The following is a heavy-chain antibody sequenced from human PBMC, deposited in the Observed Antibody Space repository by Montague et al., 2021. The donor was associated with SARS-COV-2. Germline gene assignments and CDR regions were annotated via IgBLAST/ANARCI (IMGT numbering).Heavy chain of an antibody. CDR3: AKPLATGNYYY. CDR2: ISYRGDP. Sequence: SETLSLTCTVSGGSISSSNYYWGWVRQPPGKGLEWIGSISYRGDPYYNPSLKSRLTISVYTSQNQFSLKLISVTAAATAVYYCAKPLATGNYYYWGQGTLVTVSS. J-gene: IGHJ4*02. CDR1: GGSISSSNYY. D-gene: IGHD4-11*01. V-gene: IGHV4-39*01.